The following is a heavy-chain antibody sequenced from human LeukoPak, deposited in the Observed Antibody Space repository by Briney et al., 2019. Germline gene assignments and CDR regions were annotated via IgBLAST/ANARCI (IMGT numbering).Heavy chain of an antibody. J-gene: IGHJ4*02. CDR1: GFTVGTHY. Sequence: GGSLRLSCEASGFTVGTHYMAWVRQAPGKGLEWVANIKQDGSEKYYVDSVKGRFTISRDNAKNSLYLQMNSLRAEDTAVYYCARGPYSSSWYYFDYWGQGTLVTVSS. CDR3: ARGPYSSSWYYFDY. D-gene: IGHD6-13*01. V-gene: IGHV3-7*01. CDR2: IKQDGSEK.